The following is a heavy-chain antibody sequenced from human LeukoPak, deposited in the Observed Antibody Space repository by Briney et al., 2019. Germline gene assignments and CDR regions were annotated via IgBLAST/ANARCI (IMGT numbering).Heavy chain of an antibody. CDR3: VPIAAAGKPVDY. V-gene: IGHV3-21*01. J-gene: IGHJ4*02. D-gene: IGHD6-13*01. Sequence: PGGSLRLSCAASGFTFSSYSMNWVRQAPGKGLEWVSSISSSSSYIYYADSVKGRFTISRDNAKNSLYLQMNSLRAEDTAVYYCVPIAAAGKPVDYWGQGTLVTVSS. CDR1: GFTFSSYS. CDR2: ISSSSSYI.